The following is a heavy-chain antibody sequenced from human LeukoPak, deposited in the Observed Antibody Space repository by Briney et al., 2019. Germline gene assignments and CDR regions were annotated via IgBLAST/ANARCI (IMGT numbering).Heavy chain of an antibody. V-gene: IGHV4-59*08. CDR3: ARLSHYFDSSGYYYVRFFDY. J-gene: IGHJ4*02. D-gene: IGHD3-22*01. CDR1: GGSISSYY. CDR2: IDYSGST. Sequence: PSETLSLTCTVSGGSISSYYWNWIRQPPGKGLVWIGYIDYSGSTKYNPSLKSRATISVDSSKNKFSLELSYVTAADTAVYYCARLSHYFDSSGYYYVRFFDYWGQGTLVTVSS.